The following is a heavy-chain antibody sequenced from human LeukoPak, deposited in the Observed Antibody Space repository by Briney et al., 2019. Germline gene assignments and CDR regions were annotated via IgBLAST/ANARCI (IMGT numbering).Heavy chain of an antibody. D-gene: IGHD4-17*01. J-gene: IGHJ5*02. V-gene: IGHV3-7*01. CDR1: GFTFSSYW. CDR3: ARDLGYGALDP. Sequence: GGSLRLSCAASGFTFSSYWMNWVRQAPGKGLEWVALINPDGSQTHYVDSVKVRFTISRDYAENSLYLQMNSLRADDTAVYYCARDLGYGALDPWGQGTLVTVSS. CDR2: INPDGSQT.